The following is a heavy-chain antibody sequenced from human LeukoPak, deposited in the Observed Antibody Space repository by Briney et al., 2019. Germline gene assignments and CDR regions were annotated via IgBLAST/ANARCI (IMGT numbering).Heavy chain of an antibody. J-gene: IGHJ4*02. CDR3: AREGYEILTGEPTGYFDY. CDR1: GYTFTSYG. V-gene: IGHV1-18*01. Sequence: ASVKVSCKASGYTFTSYGISWVRQAPGQGLEWMGWISADNGNTNYAQNLQGRVTMTTHTSTSTAYIEQRSLRSDDTAVYYCAREGYEILTGEPTGYFDYWGQGTLVIVSS. D-gene: IGHD3-9*01. CDR2: ISADNGNT.